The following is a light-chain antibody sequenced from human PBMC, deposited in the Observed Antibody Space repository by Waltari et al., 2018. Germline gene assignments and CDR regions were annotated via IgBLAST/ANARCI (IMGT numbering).Light chain of an antibody. CDR1: QRINPY. CDR2: SAS. CDR3: QQSDKTPNT. Sequence: DIQMTQSPSSLSASVGDRVTITCRASQRINPYLNWYQQKPGKAPKLLIYSASTLQSGVPSRFSGSRSGTDFTLTISSLQPEDSATYYCQQSDKTPNTFGGGTKVQIK. V-gene: IGKV1-39*01. J-gene: IGKJ4*01.